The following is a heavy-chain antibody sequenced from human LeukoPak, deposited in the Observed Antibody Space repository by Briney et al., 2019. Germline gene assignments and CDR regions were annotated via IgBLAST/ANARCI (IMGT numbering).Heavy chain of an antibody. CDR1: GYTFTGYY. CDR3: ARGNVGSGSYYRD. Sequence: ASVKVSCKASGYTFTGYYMHWVRQAPGQGLEWMGWINPNSGGTNYAQKFQGRVTMARDTSIRTAYMELSRLRSDDTAVYYCARGNVGSGSYYRDWGQGTLVTVSS. V-gene: IGHV1-2*02. D-gene: IGHD3-10*01. J-gene: IGHJ4*02. CDR2: INPNSGGT.